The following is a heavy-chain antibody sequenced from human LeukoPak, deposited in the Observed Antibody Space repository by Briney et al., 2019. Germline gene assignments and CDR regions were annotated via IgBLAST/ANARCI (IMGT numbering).Heavy chain of an antibody. V-gene: IGHV3-30*18. CDR2: ISYDGSNK. Sequence: PGGSLRLSCAASGFTFSSCGMHWVRQAPGKGLEWVAVISYDGSNKYYADSVKGRFTISRDNSKNTLYLQMNSLRAEDTAVYYCAKDGGYPPPDYYFDYWGQGTLVTVSS. D-gene: IGHD1-26*01. CDR1: GFTFSSCG. J-gene: IGHJ4*02. CDR3: AKDGGYPPPDYYFDY.